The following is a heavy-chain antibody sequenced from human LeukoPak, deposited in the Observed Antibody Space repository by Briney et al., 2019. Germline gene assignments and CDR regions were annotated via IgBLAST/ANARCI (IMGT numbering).Heavy chain of an antibody. CDR2: ISSSGSTI. J-gene: IGHJ4*02. CDR1: GFIFSSYS. D-gene: IGHD5-12*01. CDR3: ARDLHRSPYSGYVGC. Sequence: GGSLRLSCAASGFIFSSYSMNWVRQAPGKGLEWVSYISSSGSTIHYADPVKGRFTTSRDSAKKSLYLQMNSLRVEDTAVYYCARDLHRSPYSGYVGCWGQGTLVTVSS. V-gene: IGHV3-48*01.